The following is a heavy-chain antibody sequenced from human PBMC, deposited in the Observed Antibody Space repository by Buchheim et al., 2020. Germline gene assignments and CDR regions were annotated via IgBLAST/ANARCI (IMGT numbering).Heavy chain of an antibody. J-gene: IGHJ5*02. Sequence: QLQLQESGPGLVKPSETLSLTCTVSGGSISSSSYYWGWIRQPPGKGLEWIGSIYYSGSTYYNPSLKSRVTISVDTSKNQFSLKLSSVTAADTAVYYCARTFHSCIPVGCGFWFDPWGQGTL. V-gene: IGHV4-39*01. CDR2: IYYSGST. CDR1: GGSISSSSYY. CDR3: ARTFHSCIPVGCGFWFDP. D-gene: IGHD2-15*01.